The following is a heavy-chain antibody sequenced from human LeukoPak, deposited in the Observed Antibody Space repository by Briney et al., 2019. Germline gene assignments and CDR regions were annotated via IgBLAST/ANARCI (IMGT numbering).Heavy chain of an antibody. V-gene: IGHV3-48*04. CDR3: ARGGGNFDY. Sequence: GGSLRLSCAASGFTFSSYSMNWDRQAPGKGLEWVSYISSSSTTIYYADSVKGRFTISRDNAKNSLYLQMNSLRAEDTAVYYCARGGGNFDYWGQGTLVTVSS. CDR1: GFTFSSYS. CDR2: ISSSSTTI. D-gene: IGHD1-1*01. J-gene: IGHJ4*02.